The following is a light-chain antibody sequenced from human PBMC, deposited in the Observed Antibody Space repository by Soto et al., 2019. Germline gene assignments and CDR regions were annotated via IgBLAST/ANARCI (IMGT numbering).Light chain of an antibody. V-gene: IGLV1-40*01. CDR3: QSYDSSLSGYYV. CDR1: SSNIGAGYD. J-gene: IGLJ1*01. CDR2: GNS. Sequence: QSALTQPPSVSGAPGQRVTISCTGSSSNIGAGYDVHWYQQLPGTAPKLLIYGNSNRPSGVPDRFSGSKSGTPASLAITGLQAEDEADYYCQSYDSSLSGYYVFGTGTKVTVL.